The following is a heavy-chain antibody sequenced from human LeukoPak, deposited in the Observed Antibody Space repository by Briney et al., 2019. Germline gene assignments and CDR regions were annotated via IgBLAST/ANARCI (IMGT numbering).Heavy chain of an antibody. V-gene: IGHV3-23*01. J-gene: IGHJ5*01. Sequence: GGSLRLSCAASGFSFGSHPMNWVRQAPGKGLEWVSGITGSGDYTYYIDSVQGRFTISRDNSKNMLFLQMNSLRAEDTVMYYCARDISSSWYDSWGQGTLVTVSS. CDR2: ITGSGDYT. D-gene: IGHD6-13*01. CDR3: ARDISSSWYDS. CDR1: GFSFGSHP.